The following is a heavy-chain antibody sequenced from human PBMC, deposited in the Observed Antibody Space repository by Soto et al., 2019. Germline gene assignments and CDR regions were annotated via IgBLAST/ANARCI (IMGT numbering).Heavy chain of an antibody. D-gene: IGHD2-15*01. CDR2: ISAYNGNT. Sequence: ASVKVSCKASGYTFTSYGISWVRQAPGQGLEWMGWISAYNGNTNYAQKLQGRVTMTTDTSTSTAYMELRSLRSDDTAVYYCARDDIVGVVGSNGFDPWGQGTLVTVSS. CDR3: ARDDIVGVVGSNGFDP. J-gene: IGHJ5*02. CDR1: GYTFTSYG. V-gene: IGHV1-18*01.